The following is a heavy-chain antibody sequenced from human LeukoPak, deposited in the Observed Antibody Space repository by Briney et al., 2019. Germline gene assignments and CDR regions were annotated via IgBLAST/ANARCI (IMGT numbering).Heavy chain of an antibody. CDR1: GGSISSYY. V-gene: IGHV4-59*01. D-gene: IGHD6-19*01. CDR2: IYYSGST. Sequence: SETLSPTCTVSGGSISSYYWSWIRQSPGKGLEWIGHIYYSGSTSYNPSLKSRVTISVDTSKNQFSLKLSSVTAADTAIYFCARASTSGWYGDYWGQGTLVTVSS. CDR3: ARASTSGWYGDY. J-gene: IGHJ4*02.